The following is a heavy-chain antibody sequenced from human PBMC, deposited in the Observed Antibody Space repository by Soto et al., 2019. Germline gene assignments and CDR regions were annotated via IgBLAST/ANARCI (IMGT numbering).Heavy chain of an antibody. CDR1: GRSVTNSSYY. CDR2: VYYRGRS. V-gene: IGHV4-39*01. D-gene: IGHD4-17*01. CDR3: VSQRTTVPTQAYFDY. J-gene: IGHJ4*02. Sequence: ASETLSLTCTVSGRSVTNSSYYWGWIRQSPGKGLEWIGSVYYRGRSYSKSSVKSRVTISVGTSKNRFSLSLNSVTASDTAVYFCVSQRTTVPTQAYFDYWGPGALVTVSS.